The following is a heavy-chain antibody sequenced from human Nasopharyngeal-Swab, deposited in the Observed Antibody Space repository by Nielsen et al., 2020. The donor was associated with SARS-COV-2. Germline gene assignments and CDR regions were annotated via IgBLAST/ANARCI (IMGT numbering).Heavy chain of an antibody. V-gene: IGHV3-53*01. Sequence: VRQAPGKGLEWVSVIYSGGSTYYADSVKGRFTISRDNSKNTLYLQMNSLRAEDTAVYSCARDHVEVMRHCRSTSCYTSGSTIFRRYYAMDVWGQGTTVTVSS. CDR2: IYSGGST. J-gene: IGHJ6*02. D-gene: IGHD2-2*02. CDR3: ARDHVEVMRHCRSTSCYTSGSTIFRRYYAMDV.